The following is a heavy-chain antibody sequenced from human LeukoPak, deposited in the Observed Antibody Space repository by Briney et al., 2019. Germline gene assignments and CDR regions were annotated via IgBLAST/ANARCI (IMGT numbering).Heavy chain of an antibody. CDR2: ISPEGGDT. CDR3: ARNYGHNSKYFDF. J-gene: IGHJ4*02. CDR1: GYTFTDYF. D-gene: IGHD4-17*01. Sequence: ASVKLSCSASGYTFTDYFMHWVRLPPGQGLEWMGLISPEGGDTHYAQRFQGRVTMTRDTSISTAYMELTSLSPDDTAVYYCARNYGHNSKYFDFWGQGTLVTVSS. V-gene: IGHV1-2*02.